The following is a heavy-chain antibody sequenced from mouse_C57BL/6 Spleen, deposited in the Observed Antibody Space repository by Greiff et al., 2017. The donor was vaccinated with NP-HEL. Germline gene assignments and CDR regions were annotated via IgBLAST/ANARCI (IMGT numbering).Heavy chain of an antibody. J-gene: IGHJ1*03. V-gene: IGHV1-15*01. D-gene: IGHD1-1*01. CDR2: IDPENGGT. Sequence: VQLQQSGAELVRPGASVTLSCKASGYTFTDYEMNWVKQTPVHGLEWIGAIDPENGGTAYNQKFKGKAILTADKSSSTAYMELPSLTSEDSAVYYCTPYYGSSNGYFDVWGTGTTVTVSS. CDR1: GYTFTDYE. CDR3: TPYYGSSNGYFDV.